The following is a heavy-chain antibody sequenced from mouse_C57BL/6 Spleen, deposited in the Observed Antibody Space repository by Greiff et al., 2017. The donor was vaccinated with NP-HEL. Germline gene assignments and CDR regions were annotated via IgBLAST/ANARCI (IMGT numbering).Heavy chain of an antibody. CDR1: GYTFTSYW. V-gene: IGHV1-53*01. CDR3: ARSGGSGFWFAY. J-gene: IGHJ3*01. Sequence: QVQLLQPGTELVKPAASVTMSCTASGYTFTSYWMHWVKQTPGQGLEWIGNITPSNGGTNYTAKLKSKATLTVDQSSSTSYMQLSRLTSEDSAVYYCARSGGSGFWFAYWGQGTPVTVSA. CDR2: ITPSNGGT. D-gene: IGHD3-2*02.